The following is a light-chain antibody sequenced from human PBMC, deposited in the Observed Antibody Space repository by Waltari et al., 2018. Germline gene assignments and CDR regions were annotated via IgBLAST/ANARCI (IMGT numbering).Light chain of an antibody. V-gene: IGLV2-14*03. J-gene: IGLJ3*02. CDR3: TSQTLDGVVL. CDR1: GSAIDDSDF. CDR2: DVT. Sequence: QSALTQPASVSGSPGQSITISCTGIGSAIDDSDFVSWYQHHPGKGPRLIIYDVTNRHSGISDRFPAAKSANTASLTISGLQPEDEGDYYCTSQTLDGVVLFGGGTQVTVL.